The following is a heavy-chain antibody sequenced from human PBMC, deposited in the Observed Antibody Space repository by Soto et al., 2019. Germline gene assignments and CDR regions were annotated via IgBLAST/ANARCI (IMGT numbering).Heavy chain of an antibody. CDR1: GVSISSGGYY. CDR3: ARHPVGASFDY. J-gene: IGHJ4*02. V-gene: IGHV4-31*03. D-gene: IGHD1-26*01. Sequence: QVQLQESGPGLVKPSQTLSLTCTVSGVSISSGGYYWSWIRQHPGKGLEWIGYIFYSRSTYYNPSLKSRVTISVDTSKNQFSLKLSSVTAADTAVYYCARHPVGASFDYWGQGTLVTVSS. CDR2: IFYSRST.